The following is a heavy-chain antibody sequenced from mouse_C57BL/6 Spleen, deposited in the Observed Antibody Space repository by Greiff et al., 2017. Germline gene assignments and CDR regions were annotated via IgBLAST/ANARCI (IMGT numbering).Heavy chain of an antibody. J-gene: IGHJ4*01. CDR1: GFTFSDYY. CDR3: ARHGNYAMDY. V-gene: IGHV5-12*01. CDR2: ISNGGGST. Sequence: DVKLVESGGGLVQPGGSLKLSCAASGFTFSDYYMYWVRQTPEKRLEWVAYISNGGGSTYYPETVKGRFTISRDHAKNTLYLQMSRLKSEDTAMYYCARHGNYAMDYWGQGTSVTVSS. D-gene: IGHD1-1*02.